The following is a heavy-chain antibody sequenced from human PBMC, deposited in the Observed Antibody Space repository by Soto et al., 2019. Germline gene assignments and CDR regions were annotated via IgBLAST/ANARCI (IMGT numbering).Heavy chain of an antibody. CDR1: VYSISIGSY. CDR3: ARVHVMVVAGSTFDY. CDR2: IYHGGTT. D-gene: IGHD6-19*01. J-gene: IGHJ4*01. V-gene: IGHV4-38-2*02. Sequence: SETLCVACIFSVYSISIGSYWAWIRQPPGKGPEWIASIYHGGTTCYNPSLKSRITISVDTSNNQFSLKLTSVTAADTAVYYCARVHVMVVAGSTFDYWGHGTVVTVSS.